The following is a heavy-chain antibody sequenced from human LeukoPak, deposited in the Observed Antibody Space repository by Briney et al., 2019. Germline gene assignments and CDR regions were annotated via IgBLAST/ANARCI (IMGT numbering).Heavy chain of an antibody. CDR2: IKRKTDSGTT. CDR1: GFTFSNAW. V-gene: IGHV3-15*01. Sequence: GGSLRLSCSASGFTFSNAWMNWVRQAPGKGLEWVGRIKRKTDSGTTDYAAPVKGRFTISRDDSKKTLYLQMNSLKTEDTAVYYCAYDILTAYDYWGQGTLVTVSS. CDR3: AYDILTAYDY. J-gene: IGHJ4*02. D-gene: IGHD3-9*01.